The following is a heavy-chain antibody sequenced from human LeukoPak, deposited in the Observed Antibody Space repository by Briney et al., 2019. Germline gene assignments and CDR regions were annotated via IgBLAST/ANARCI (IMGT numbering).Heavy chain of an antibody. Sequence: PSETLSLTCTVSGDSISTSNSYWGWIRQPPGKGLEWIGSIYHSGSTYYNPSLKSRVTISVDTSKNQFSLNLSSVTAADTAVYYCARGDITMVRGVRDNWFDPWGQGTLVTVSS. CDR3: ARGDITMVRGVRDNWFDP. J-gene: IGHJ5*02. D-gene: IGHD3-10*01. CDR2: IYHSGST. CDR1: GDSISTSNSY. V-gene: IGHV4-39*07.